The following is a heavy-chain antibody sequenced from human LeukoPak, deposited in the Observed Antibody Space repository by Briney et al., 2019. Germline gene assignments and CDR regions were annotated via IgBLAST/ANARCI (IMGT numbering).Heavy chain of an antibody. Sequence: ASVKVSCTASGYTFTSYGISWVRQAPGQGLEWMGWISAYNGNTNYAQKLQGRVTMTTDTSTSTAYMELRSLRSDDTAVYYCARSGGSGYSSSWYGDYWGQGTLVTVSS. CDR1: GYTFTSYG. CDR3: ARSGGSGYSSSWYGDY. V-gene: IGHV1-18*01. CDR2: ISAYNGNT. D-gene: IGHD6-13*01. J-gene: IGHJ4*02.